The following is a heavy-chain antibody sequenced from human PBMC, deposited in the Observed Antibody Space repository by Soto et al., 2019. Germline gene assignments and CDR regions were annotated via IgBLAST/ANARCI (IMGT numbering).Heavy chain of an antibody. Sequence: QVQLQESGPGLVEPSGTLSLTCAVSGDSISSSNWWSWVRQSPGKGLEWIGDIFHGGNTNYNPSLKSRVTISVDKSDNQFSLNLNSVTAADTAVYYCARDEGYGSHFGLDVWGQGTTVTVSS. V-gene: IGHV4-4*02. D-gene: IGHD5-18*01. J-gene: IGHJ6*02. CDR1: GDSISSSNW. CDR3: ARDEGYGSHFGLDV. CDR2: IFHGGNT.